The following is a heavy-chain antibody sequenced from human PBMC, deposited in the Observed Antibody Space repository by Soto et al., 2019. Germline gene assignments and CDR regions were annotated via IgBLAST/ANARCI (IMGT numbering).Heavy chain of an antibody. CDR2: ISGSGGTI. CDR1: GFTFIDDY. Sequence: QVQLVESGGGLVKPGGSLRLSCAASGFTFIDDYMTWVRQAPGKGLEWISYISGSGGTIYYADSVKGRFTISRDNAKTSLYLQMNTLRAEDSALYYCARGYSAIEYWGQGTPVTVSS. V-gene: IGHV3-11*01. CDR3: ARGYSAIEY. D-gene: IGHD2-21*01. J-gene: IGHJ4*02.